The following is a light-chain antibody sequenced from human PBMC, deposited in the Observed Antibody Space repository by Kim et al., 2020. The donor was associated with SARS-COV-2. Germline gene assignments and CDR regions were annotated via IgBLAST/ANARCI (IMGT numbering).Light chain of an antibody. V-gene: IGKV3-20*01. J-gene: IGKJ1*01. CDR1: QSVSSTF. CDR2: GAS. Sequence: DIVLTQSPGTLSLSPGDRATLSCRASQSVSSTFSAWYQQKPGQAPRLLIYGASTRATGIPHRFSGSGSGTDFTLTISTLEPEDFAVYYCQQYAGSPRTFGQGTKVDIK. CDR3: QQYAGSPRT.